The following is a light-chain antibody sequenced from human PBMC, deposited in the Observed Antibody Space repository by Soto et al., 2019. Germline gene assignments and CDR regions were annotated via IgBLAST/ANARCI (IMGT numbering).Light chain of an antibody. CDR3: QHYNSYSEA. CDR2: KAS. J-gene: IGKJ1*01. Sequence: DIQMTQSPSSLSASVGDEATITCRASQTISSWLAWYQQKPGKAPKLLIYKASTLKSGVPSRFSGSGSGTEFTLTISSLQPDDFATYYCQHYNSYSEAFGQGTKVDIK. V-gene: IGKV1-5*03. CDR1: QTISSW.